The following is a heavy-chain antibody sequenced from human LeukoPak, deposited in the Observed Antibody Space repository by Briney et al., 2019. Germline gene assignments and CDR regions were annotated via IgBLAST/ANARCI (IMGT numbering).Heavy chain of an antibody. Sequence: GGSLRLSCAASGFTFSSYAMHWVRQAPGKGLEWVAVISYDGSNKYYADSVKGRFTISRDNSKNTLYLQMNSLRAEDTAVYYCASGDYFDYWGQGTLVTVSS. D-gene: IGHD3-10*01. J-gene: IGHJ4*02. CDR3: ASGDYFDY. CDR1: GFTFSSYA. V-gene: IGHV3-30*04. CDR2: ISYDGSNK.